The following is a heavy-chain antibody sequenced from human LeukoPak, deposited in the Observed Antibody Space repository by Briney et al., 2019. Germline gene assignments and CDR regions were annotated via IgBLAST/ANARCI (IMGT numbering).Heavy chain of an antibody. V-gene: IGHV4-61*01. CDR2: IYYSGST. J-gene: IGHJ4*02. CDR1: GGSISSSSYY. Sequence: SETLSLTCTVSGGSISSSSYYWSWIRQSPGKGLEWIGFIYYSGSTNYNPSLKSRVTISVDTSKKQFSLKLTSVTAADTAVYYCARTYSGSHTYYFDFWGQGTLVTVSS. CDR3: ARTYSGSHTYYFDF. D-gene: IGHD1-26*01.